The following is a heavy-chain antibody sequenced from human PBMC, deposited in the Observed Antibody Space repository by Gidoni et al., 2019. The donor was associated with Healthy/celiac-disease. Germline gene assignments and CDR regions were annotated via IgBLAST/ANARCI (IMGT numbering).Heavy chain of an antibody. CDR1: GGSFSGYY. V-gene: IGHV4-34*01. CDR3: ARVGCSSTSCYTGLDAFAI. CDR2: INRSGST. J-gene: IGHJ3*02. Sequence: QVQLQQWGAGLLKPSETLSRTGAVYGGSFSGYYGSWIRTPPGKGLEWIGEINRSGSTNYNPSLKSRVTISVDTSKNQFSLKLSSVTAADTAVYYCARVGCSSTSCYTGLDAFAIWGQGTMVTVSS. D-gene: IGHD2-2*02.